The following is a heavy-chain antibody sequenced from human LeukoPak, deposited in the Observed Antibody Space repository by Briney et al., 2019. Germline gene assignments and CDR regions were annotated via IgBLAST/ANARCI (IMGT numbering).Heavy chain of an antibody. CDR3: ARSGYYGYNTDY. V-gene: IGHV3-7*01. D-gene: IGHD3-16*01. J-gene: IGHJ4*02. CDR2: IKQDGSEK. Sequence: GGSLRLSCAASGFTFSSYLMSWVRQGPGKGLEWVANIKQDGSEKYYVDSVKGRFTISRDNAKNSRYLQMNSLRAEDTAVYYCARSGYYGYNTDYWGQGTLVTVSS. CDR1: GFTFSSYL.